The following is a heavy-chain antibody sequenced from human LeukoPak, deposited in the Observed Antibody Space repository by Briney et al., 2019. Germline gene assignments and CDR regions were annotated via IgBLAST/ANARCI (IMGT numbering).Heavy chain of an antibody. CDR3: AGRIAVAGTEGFDP. CDR1: GFTFRSYA. D-gene: IGHD6-19*01. V-gene: IGHV3-64*01. Sequence: GGSLRLSCAAPGFTFRSYAMPWVRQAPGKGLEYVSGISHIGGSTYYANSVKGRFTISRDNSKNTLYLQMGSLRAEDMAVYYCAGRIAVAGTEGFDPWGQGTLVTVSS. J-gene: IGHJ5*02. CDR2: ISHIGGST.